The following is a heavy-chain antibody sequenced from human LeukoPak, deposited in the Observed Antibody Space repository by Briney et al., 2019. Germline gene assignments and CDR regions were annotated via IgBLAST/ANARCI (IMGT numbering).Heavy chain of an antibody. CDR2: IYDSGST. V-gene: IGHV4-39*07. J-gene: IGHJ5*02. CDR1: GGSIRSSYYY. Sequence: LETLSLTCTVSGGSIRSSYYYWGWIRQPPGKGLEWIGSIYDSGSTNYNPSLKSRVTISVDKSKNQFSLKLSSVTAADTAVYYCARVGAMRQFDPWGQGTLVTVSS. CDR3: ARVGAMRQFDP. D-gene: IGHD1-26*01.